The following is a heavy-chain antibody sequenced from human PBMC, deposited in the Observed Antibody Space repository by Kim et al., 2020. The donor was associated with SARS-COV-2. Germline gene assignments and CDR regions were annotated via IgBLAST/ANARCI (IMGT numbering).Heavy chain of an antibody. Sequence: SETLSLTCTISDDSINTNKWWSWVRPPPGKGPEWIGEIHHDGTTNYYPSLKSRVTISVDKSRNQFFLRLYSMTAADTAVYFCARRVWAGPFDPWGRGTLVTVSS. CDR3: ARRVWAGPFDP. CDR1: DDSINTNKW. CDR2: IHHDGTT. D-gene: IGHD3-16*01. J-gene: IGHJ5*02. V-gene: IGHV4-4*02.